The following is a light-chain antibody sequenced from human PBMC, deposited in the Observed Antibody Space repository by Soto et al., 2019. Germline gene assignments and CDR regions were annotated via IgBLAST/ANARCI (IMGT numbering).Light chain of an antibody. CDR1: SSDVGGYNY. Sequence: QSALTQPPSASGSPGQSVTISCIGTSSDVGGYNYVSWYQQHPGKAPKLMIYEVSKRPSGVPDRFSGSKSGNTASLTVSGVQAEVEADDYCSSYAASNNLGVVGGGTQLTVL. V-gene: IGLV2-8*01. CDR3: SSYAASNNLGV. J-gene: IGLJ2*01. CDR2: EVS.